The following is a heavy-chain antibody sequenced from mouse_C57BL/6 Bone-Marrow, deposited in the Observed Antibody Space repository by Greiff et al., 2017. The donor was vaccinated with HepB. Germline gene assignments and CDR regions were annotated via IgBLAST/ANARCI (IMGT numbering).Heavy chain of an antibody. Sequence: EVMLVESGGGLVQPGGSLSLSCAASGFTFTDYYMSWVRQPPGKALEWLGFIRNKANGYTTEYSASVKGRFTISRDNSQSILYLQMNALRAEDSATYYCASLSSYAMGYWGQGTSVTVSS. J-gene: IGHJ4*01. CDR3: ASLSSYAMGY. V-gene: IGHV7-3*01. CDR1: GFTFTDYY. CDR2: IRNKANGYTT. D-gene: IGHD6-1*01.